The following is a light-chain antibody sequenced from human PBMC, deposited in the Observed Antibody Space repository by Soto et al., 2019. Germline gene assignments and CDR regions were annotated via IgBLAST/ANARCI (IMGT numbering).Light chain of an antibody. CDR1: QGVSGSY. CDR3: QQYGSSPPWT. CDR2: GAS. J-gene: IGKJ1*01. V-gene: IGKV3-20*01. Sequence: EIVLTQSPGTLSLSPGERATLSCRASQGVSGSYLAWYQQKPGQAPRLLIYGASSRATGIPDRFSGSGSGTDFTLTISRLEPEDFAVYYCQQYGSSPPWTFGQGTKVEIK.